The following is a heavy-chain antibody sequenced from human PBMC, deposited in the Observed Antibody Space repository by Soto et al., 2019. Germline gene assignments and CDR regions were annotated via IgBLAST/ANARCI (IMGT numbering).Heavy chain of an antibody. J-gene: IGHJ4*02. CDR1: GFTFSTKY. CDR2: IYSGGST. V-gene: IGHV3-66*01. D-gene: IGHD3-16*01. CDR3: ARDPWAADY. Sequence: GGSLELSCASSGFTFSTKYMSWVRQAPGKGLEWVSVIYSGGSTFYADSVRGRFIISRDNSKNTVNLQMNSLRAEDTAVYYCARDPWAADYWGQGTLVTVSS.